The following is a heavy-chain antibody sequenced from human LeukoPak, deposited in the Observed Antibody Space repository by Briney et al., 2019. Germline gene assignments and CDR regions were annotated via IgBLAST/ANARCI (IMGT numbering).Heavy chain of an antibody. CDR1: GFSLTTRGVG. V-gene: IGHV2-5*02. CDR2: IYWDDDK. J-gene: IGHJ4*02. CDR3: AHRTDLYSSSWYWGY. Sequence: SGPTLAKPTQPLTLTCTFSGFSLTTRGVGVGWIRQPPGKALEWLALIYWDDDKSYSPSLKSRLTITKDTSKNQVVLTMTNMDPVDTATYYCAHRTDLYSSSWYWGYWGQGTLVTVSS. D-gene: IGHD6-13*01.